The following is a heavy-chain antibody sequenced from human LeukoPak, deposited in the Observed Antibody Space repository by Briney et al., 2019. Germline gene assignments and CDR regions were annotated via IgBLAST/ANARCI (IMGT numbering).Heavy chain of an antibody. V-gene: IGHV3-48*03. CDR3: ARATTYDILTGYSDY. J-gene: IGHJ4*02. CDR1: GFTFSSYE. D-gene: IGHD3-9*01. CDR2: ISSSGSTI. Sequence: GGSLRLSCAASGFTFSSYEMNWVRQAPGKGLEWVSYISSSGSTIYYADSVKGRFTISRGNAKKSLYLQMNSLRAEDTAVYYCARATTYDILTGYSDYWGQGTLVTVSS.